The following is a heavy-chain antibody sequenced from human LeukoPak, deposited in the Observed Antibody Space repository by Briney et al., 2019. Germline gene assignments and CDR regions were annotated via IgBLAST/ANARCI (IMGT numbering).Heavy chain of an antibody. D-gene: IGHD3-16*01. J-gene: IGHJ4*02. CDR3: AKEGVNVFDY. V-gene: IGHV3-9*01. Sequence: GRSLRLPCAASGFTFDDYAMHWVRQAPGKGLEWVSGISWNSGSIGYADSVKGRFTISRDNAKNSLYLQMNSLRAEDTALYYCAKEGVNVFDYWGQGTLVTVSS. CDR1: GFTFDDYA. CDR2: ISWNSGSI.